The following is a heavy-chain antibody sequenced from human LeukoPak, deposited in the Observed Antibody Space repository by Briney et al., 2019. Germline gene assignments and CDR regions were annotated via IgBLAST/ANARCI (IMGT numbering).Heavy chain of an antibody. J-gene: IGHJ4*02. D-gene: IGHD6-13*01. CDR3: ASMNGHSSSWYGEESFDY. CDR1: GYTFTSYD. V-gene: IGHV1-8*01. Sequence: ASVKVSCKASGYTFTSYDINWVRQATGQGLEWMGWMNPNSGNTGYAQKFQGRVTMTRNTSISTAYMELSSLRSEDTAVYYCASMNGHSSSWYGEESFDYWGQGTLVTVS. CDR2: MNPNSGNT.